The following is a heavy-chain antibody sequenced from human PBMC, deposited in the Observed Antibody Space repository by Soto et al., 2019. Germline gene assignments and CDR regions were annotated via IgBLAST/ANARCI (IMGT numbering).Heavy chain of an antibody. CDR2: IYSGGST. D-gene: IGHD1-20*01. Sequence: EVQLVESGGGLVQPGGSPRLSCAASGFTVSSNYMSWVRQAPGKGLEWVSVIYSGGSTYYADSVKGRFTISRDNSKNTLYLQMNSLRAEDTAVYYCARDALTGTPDYWGQGTLVTVSS. V-gene: IGHV3-66*01. CDR3: ARDALTGTPDY. CDR1: GFTVSSNY. J-gene: IGHJ4*02.